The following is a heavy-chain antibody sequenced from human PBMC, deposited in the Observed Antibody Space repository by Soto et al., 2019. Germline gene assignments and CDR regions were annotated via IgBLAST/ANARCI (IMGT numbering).Heavy chain of an antibody. D-gene: IGHD3-22*01. J-gene: IGHJ6*02. CDR3: VRVPLYYDSSGYYYDHYYGMDV. CDR2: INPSAGST. CDR1: GYTFTSYY. V-gene: IGHV1-46*01. Sequence: ASVKVSCKASGYTFTSYYIHWARQAPGQGLEWVGIINPSAGSTSYAQNFQDRVTMTRDTSTSTVYMELSSLRSEDTAVYYCVRVPLYYDSSGYYYDHYYGMDVWGQGTTVTVSS.